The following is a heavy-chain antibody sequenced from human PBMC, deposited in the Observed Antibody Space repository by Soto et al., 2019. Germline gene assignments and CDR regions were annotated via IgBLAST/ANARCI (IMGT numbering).Heavy chain of an antibody. J-gene: IGHJ2*01. Sequence: PGGSLRLSCEASGFTFSSYYMHWVRQVPGKGLVCVSRLNSDGSSTNYADSVKGRFTISRDNAKNTLYLQMNSLRVEDTALYYCARVVTQPNRDGSNYRYFDLWGRGTLVTVSS. CDR3: ARVVTQPNRDGSNYRYFDL. CDR1: GFTFSSYY. CDR2: LNSDGSST. V-gene: IGHV3-74*01. D-gene: IGHD3-16*02.